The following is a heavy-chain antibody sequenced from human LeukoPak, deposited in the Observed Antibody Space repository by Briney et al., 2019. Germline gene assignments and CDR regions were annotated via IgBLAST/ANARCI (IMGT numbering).Heavy chain of an antibody. CDR1: GFTFSSYS. Sequence: GGSLRLSCAASGFTFSSYSMNWVRQAPGKGLEWVSSISSSSSYIYYADSVKGRFTISRDNAKNPLYLQMNSLRAEDTAVYYCARDLLGVLRYFDWPRDYYYGMDVWGQGTTVTVSS. J-gene: IGHJ6*02. V-gene: IGHV3-21*01. D-gene: IGHD3-9*01. CDR3: ARDLLGVLRYFDWPRDYYYGMDV. CDR2: ISSSSSYI.